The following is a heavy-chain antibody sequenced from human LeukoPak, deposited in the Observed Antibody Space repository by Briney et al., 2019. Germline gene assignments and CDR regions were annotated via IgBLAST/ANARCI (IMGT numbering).Heavy chain of an antibody. CDR2: ISSSSSYI. CDR1: GFTFSSYS. Sequence: GGSLRLSRAASGFTFSSYSMNWVRQAPGKGLEWVSSISSSSSYIYYADSVKGRFTISRDNAKNSLYLQMNSLRAEDTAVYYCARDRLSYNWFDPWGQGTLVTVSS. J-gene: IGHJ5*02. CDR3: ARDRLSYNWFDP. V-gene: IGHV3-21*01. D-gene: IGHD3-16*02.